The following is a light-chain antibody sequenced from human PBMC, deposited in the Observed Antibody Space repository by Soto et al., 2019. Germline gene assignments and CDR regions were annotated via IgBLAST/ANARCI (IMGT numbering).Light chain of an antibody. Sequence: DIQMTQSPSSLSASVGDRVTITCRASQDINSYLNWYQQKPGKAPNLVIYGASSLQSGVPARFSGRGSGTEFILTISSLQPEDFATYYCQQSSSNPHSFGQGTKLEIK. CDR2: GAS. J-gene: IGKJ2*01. CDR3: QQSSSNPHS. CDR1: QDINSY. V-gene: IGKV1-39*01.